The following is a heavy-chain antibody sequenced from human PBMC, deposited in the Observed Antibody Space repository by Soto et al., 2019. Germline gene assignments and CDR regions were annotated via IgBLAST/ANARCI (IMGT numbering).Heavy chain of an antibody. Sequence: GSLRLSCAASGFTFSSYAMNWVRQAPGKGLEWVSAISGSADNIYYADSVKGRFTISRDSSKNTLFLQMDSLQSEDTAVYYCTRGSYSAYETSPLSFDFWGLGTLVTVSS. CDR1: GFTFSSYA. CDR3: TRGSYSAYETSPLSFDF. D-gene: IGHD5-12*01. CDR2: ISGSADNI. J-gene: IGHJ4*02. V-gene: IGHV3-23*01.